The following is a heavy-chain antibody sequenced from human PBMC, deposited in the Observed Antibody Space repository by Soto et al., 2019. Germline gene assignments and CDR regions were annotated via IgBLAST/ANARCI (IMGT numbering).Heavy chain of an antibody. CDR1: GFTFSSYG. V-gene: IGHV3-7*04. Sequence: PGGSLRLSCAAPGFTFSSYGMHWVRQAPGKRLEWVANIKPDGSEKWYVDSVKGRFTISRDNAKNSLYLQMNSLRAEDTAVYYCARGDYYDSSGPFSDAFDIWGQGTMVTVSS. CDR3: ARGDYYDSSGPFSDAFDI. D-gene: IGHD3-22*01. J-gene: IGHJ3*02. CDR2: IKPDGSEK.